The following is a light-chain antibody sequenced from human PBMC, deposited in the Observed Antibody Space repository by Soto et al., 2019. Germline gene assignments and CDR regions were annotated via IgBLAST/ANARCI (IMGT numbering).Light chain of an antibody. CDR2: WAS. CDR1: QSLLYSSNNKNY. CDR3: QQYYSTPS. J-gene: IGKJ5*01. V-gene: IGKV4-1*01. Sequence: DIVMTQSPDSLAVSLGERATINCKSSQSLLYSSNNKNYLAWYQQKPGQPPKLLIDWASTRESGVPDRFGGSGSGTDFTLTISSLQAEDVAVYYCQQYYSTPSFGQGTRLEIK.